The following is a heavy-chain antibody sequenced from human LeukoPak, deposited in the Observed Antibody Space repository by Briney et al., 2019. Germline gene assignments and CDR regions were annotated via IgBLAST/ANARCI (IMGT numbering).Heavy chain of an antibody. J-gene: IGHJ4*02. D-gene: IGHD3-10*01. CDR2: IKQDGSEK. V-gene: IGHV3-7*01. CDR1: GFTFSSYW. CDR3: ARGSYYYGSGSYLPVDY. Sequence: GGSLRLCCAASGFTFSSYWMSWVRQAPGKGLEWVANIKQDGSEKYYVDSVKGRFTISRDNAKNSLYLQMNSLRAEDTAVYYCARGSYYYGSGSYLPVDYWGQGTLVTVSS.